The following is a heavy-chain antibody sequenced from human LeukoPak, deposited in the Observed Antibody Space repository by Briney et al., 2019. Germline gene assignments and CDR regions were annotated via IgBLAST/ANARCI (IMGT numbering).Heavy chain of an antibody. CDR1: GFTVSSNY. D-gene: IGHD5-12*01. Sequence: PGGSLRLSCAASGFTVSSNYMSWVRQAPGKGLEWVSVIYSGGSTYYADSVKGRFTNSRDNSKNTLYLQMNSLRAEDTAVYYCARAGQMGYSGYDTVEYWGQGTLVTVSS. CDR3: ARAGQMGYSGYDTVEY. CDR2: IYSGGST. J-gene: IGHJ4*02. V-gene: IGHV3-53*01.